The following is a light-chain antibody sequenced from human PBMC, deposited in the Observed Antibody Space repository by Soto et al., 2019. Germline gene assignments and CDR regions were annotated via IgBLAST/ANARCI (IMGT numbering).Light chain of an antibody. Sequence: DIIMTQSPESLAVSLGERATINCKSSQSLLYRSKNKEYLAWYQQKPGQPPWLLLYWASTRESGVSDRFSGSVSGTDFTLTVTSMQAEDVAVYYFQQYFNTPLTFGQGTKVAIK. CDR2: WAS. V-gene: IGKV4-1*01. CDR1: QSLLYRSKNKEY. J-gene: IGKJ1*01. CDR3: QQYFNTPLT.